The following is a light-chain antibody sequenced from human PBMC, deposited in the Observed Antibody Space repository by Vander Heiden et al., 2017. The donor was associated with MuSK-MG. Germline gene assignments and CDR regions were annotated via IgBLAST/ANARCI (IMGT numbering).Light chain of an antibody. V-gene: IGKV1-33*01. CDR1: QDISNY. J-gene: IGKJ2*04. CDR2: DAS. Sequence: DIQMTQSPSSLSASVGDRVTITCQASQDISNYLNWYQQKPGKAPKLLIYDASNLETGVPSRFSGSGSGTDFTFTISSLQPEDIPTYYSQQYYNLPPRCSFGQGTKPKIK. CDR3: QQYYNLPPRCS.